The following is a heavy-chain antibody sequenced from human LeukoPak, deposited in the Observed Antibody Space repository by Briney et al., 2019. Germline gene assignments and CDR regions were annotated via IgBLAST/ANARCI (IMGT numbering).Heavy chain of an antibody. CDR3: ARERVVTETFDY. Sequence: PGGSLRLSCAASGFTFSNYMMHWVRQAPGKGLVWVSRIKSDGITITYADSVKGRFTISRDNAKNTLYLQMNSLRAEDTAVYYCARERVVTETFDYWGQGTLVTVSS. J-gene: IGHJ4*02. D-gene: IGHD2-21*02. CDR2: IKSDGITI. V-gene: IGHV3-74*01. CDR1: GFTFSNYM.